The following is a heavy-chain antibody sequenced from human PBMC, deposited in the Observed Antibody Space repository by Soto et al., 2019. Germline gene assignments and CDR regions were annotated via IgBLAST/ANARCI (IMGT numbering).Heavy chain of an antibody. CDR3: EKDANRTAGWYYFDY. D-gene: IGHD6-19*01. CDR2: IDYSGGTT. J-gene: IGHJ4*02. V-gene: IGHV3-23*01. Sequence: HPGGAPTLFCAASGFMFSTLAMGWVRQAPGKGLERVSVIDYSGGTTYYTDSVKGRFTISRDNSKKMLYPQMNSLRAADTAVYYCEKDANRTAGWYYFDYWVQVALVTVSS. CDR1: GFMFSTLA.